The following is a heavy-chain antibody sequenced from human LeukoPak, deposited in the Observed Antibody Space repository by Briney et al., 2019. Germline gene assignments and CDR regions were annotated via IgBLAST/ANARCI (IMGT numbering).Heavy chain of an antibody. J-gene: IGHJ4*02. V-gene: IGHV1-18*04. D-gene: IGHD3-16*02. Sequence: ASVKVSCKASGYTFTGYYMHWVRQAPGQGLEWMGWISAYNGNTNYAQKLQGRVTMTTDTSTSTAYMELRSLRSDDTAVYYCARVSRTFGGVIVIQGIDYWGQGTLVTVSS. CDR2: ISAYNGNT. CDR1: GYTFTGYY. CDR3: ARVSRTFGGVIVIQGIDY.